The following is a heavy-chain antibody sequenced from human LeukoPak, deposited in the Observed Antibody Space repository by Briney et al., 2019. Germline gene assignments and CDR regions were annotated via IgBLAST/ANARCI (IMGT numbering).Heavy chain of an antibody. CDR3: ARGCPQYYFDY. Sequence: PSETLSLTCAVYGGPFSGYYWSWIRQPPGKGLEWIGEINHSGSTNYNPSLMSRVTISVDTSKNQFSLKLSSVTAADTAVYYCARGCPQYYFDYWGQGTLVTVSS. CDR1: GGPFSGYY. CDR2: INHSGST. J-gene: IGHJ4*02. V-gene: IGHV4-34*01.